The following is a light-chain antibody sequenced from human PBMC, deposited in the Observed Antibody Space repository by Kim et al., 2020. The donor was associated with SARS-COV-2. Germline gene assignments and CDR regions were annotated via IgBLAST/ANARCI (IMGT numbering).Light chain of an antibody. CDR1: DSNIGSNT. V-gene: IGLV1-44*01. J-gene: IGLJ3*02. CDR3: SARDDSVNGWV. Sequence: GHSVTISCSGSDSNIGSNTVSWFQHVPGQPPKLIIHTSTQRPSGVPDRFSASKSGTSASLAISGLQSEDEADYYCSARDDSVNGWVFGGGTQLTVL. CDR2: TST.